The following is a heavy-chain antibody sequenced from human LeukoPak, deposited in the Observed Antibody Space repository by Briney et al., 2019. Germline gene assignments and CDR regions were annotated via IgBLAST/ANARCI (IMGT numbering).Heavy chain of an antibody. CDR2: IYYSGST. CDR3: ARSFDIAAAGSLGAFDI. CDR1: GGSISSYY. D-gene: IGHD6-13*01. J-gene: IGHJ3*02. V-gene: IGHV4-59*06. Sequence: SETLSLTCTVSGGSISSYYWSWIRQPPGKGLEWIGYIYYSGSTYYNPSLKSRVTISVDTSKNQFSLKLSSVTAADTAVYYCARSFDIAAAGSLGAFDIWGQGTMVTVSS.